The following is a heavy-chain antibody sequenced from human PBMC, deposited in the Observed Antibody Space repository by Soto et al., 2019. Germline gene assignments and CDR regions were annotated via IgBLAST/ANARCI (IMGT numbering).Heavy chain of an antibody. D-gene: IGHD2-21*01. V-gene: IGHV3-23*01. CDR2: ISGSGGST. CDR3: AKSRRIVVVIAAHHNWFDP. J-gene: IGHJ5*02. CDR1: GFTFSSYA. Sequence: GGSLRLSCAASGFTFSSYAMSWVRQAPAKGLEWVSAISGSGGSTYYADSVKGRFTISRDNSKNTLYLQMNSLRAEDTAVYYCAKSRRIVVVIAAHHNWFDPWGQGTLVTVSS.